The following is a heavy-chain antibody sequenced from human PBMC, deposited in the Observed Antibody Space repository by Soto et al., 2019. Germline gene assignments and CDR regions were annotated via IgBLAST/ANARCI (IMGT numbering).Heavy chain of an antibody. D-gene: IGHD2-15*01. V-gene: IGHV4-31*03. CDR1: GGSISSGGYY. CDR3: AREGCSGGSCYSFFDY. J-gene: IGHJ4*02. Sequence: QVQLQESGPGLVKPSQTLSLTCTVSGGSISSGGYYWSWIRQHPGKGLEWIGYIYYSGSTYYNPSLKSRVTKSVDTSKNQFSLKLSSVTAADTAVYYCAREGCSGGSCYSFFDYWGQGTLVTVSS. CDR2: IYYSGST.